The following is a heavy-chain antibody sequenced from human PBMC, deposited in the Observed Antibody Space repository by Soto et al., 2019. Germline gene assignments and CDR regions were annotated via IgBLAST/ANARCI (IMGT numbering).Heavy chain of an antibody. CDR1: GDSISSSDYY. CDR2: IYSSGNT. J-gene: IGHJ4*02. D-gene: IGHD4-17*01. Sequence: QVHLQESGPGLVKPSQTLSLTCTVSGDSISSSDYYWSWIRQPPGKGLEWIGYIYSSGNTYYNPSLKSRLTISVDTSNNQFSLKLNSVTAAYTALYYCARGLSAATVVTCYFDYWGQGTLVTVSS. V-gene: IGHV4-31*03. CDR3: ARGLSAATVVTCYFDY.